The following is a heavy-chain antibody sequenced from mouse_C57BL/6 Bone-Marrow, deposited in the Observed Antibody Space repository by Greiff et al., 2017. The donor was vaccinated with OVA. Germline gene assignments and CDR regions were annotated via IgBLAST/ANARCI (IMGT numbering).Heavy chain of an antibody. J-gene: IGHJ4*01. Sequence: VQLQQPGAELVMPGASVKLSCKASGYTFTSYWMHWVKQRPGQGLEWIGEIDPSDSYTNYNQKFKGKSTLTVDKSSSTAYMQLSSLTSEDSAVYYCAIGWSDYWGQGTSVTVSS. D-gene: IGHD2-10*02. CDR2: IDPSDSYT. CDR3: AIGWSDY. CDR1: GYTFTSYW. V-gene: IGHV1-69*01.